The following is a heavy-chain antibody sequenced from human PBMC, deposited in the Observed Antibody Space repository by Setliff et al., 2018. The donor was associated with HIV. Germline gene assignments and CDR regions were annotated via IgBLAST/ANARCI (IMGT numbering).Heavy chain of an antibody. J-gene: IGHJ3*02. D-gene: IGHD5-18*01. CDR3: ARGGVRGYSYGEAFDI. CDR2: IISIFDKA. CDR1: GGSFNTYA. Sequence: ASVKVSCKSSGGSFNTYAINWVRQAPGQGLEWMGGIISIFDKANYAQKFHGRLTITADDATRSVYMELNSLGSGDTAVYYCARGGVRGYSYGEAFDIWGQGTLVTVS. V-gene: IGHV1-69*13.